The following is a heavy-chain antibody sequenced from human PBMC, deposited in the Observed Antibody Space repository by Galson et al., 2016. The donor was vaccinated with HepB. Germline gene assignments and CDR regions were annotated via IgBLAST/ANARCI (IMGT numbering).Heavy chain of an antibody. CDR1: GGSISSYY. J-gene: IGHJ3*02. V-gene: IGHV4-59*01. CDR2: IYYSGST. Sequence: SETLSLTCIVSGGSISSYYWSWIRQPPGKGLEWIGYIYYSGSTNYNPSLKSRVTISVDTSKNQFSLKLSSVTAADTAVYYCARDNWSLLRAFDIWGQGTMVTVSS. CDR3: ARDNWSLLRAFDI. D-gene: IGHD3-3*01.